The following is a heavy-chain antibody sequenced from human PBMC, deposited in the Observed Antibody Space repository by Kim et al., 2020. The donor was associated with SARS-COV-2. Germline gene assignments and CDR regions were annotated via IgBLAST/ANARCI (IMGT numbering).Heavy chain of an antibody. D-gene: IGHD6-13*01. CDR2: INSDGSST. CDR3: ARAGYGSSWYNPDY. CDR1: GFTFSSYW. Sequence: GGSLRLSCAASGFTFSSYWMHWVRQAPGKGLVWVSRINSDGSSTSYADSVKGRFTISRDNAKNTLYLQMNSLRAEDTAVYYCARAGYGSSWYNPDYWGQGTLVTVSS. J-gene: IGHJ4*02. V-gene: IGHV3-74*01.